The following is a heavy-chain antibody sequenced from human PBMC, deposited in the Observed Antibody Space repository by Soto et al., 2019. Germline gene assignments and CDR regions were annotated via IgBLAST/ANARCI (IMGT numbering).Heavy chain of an antibody. Sequence: PWGPLRLSCTASGFSVSNYAMIWVRQVPGKGLEWVSLITSSGAGRYYADSVKGRYIISRDNSKNTLDLQMNSLRVDDTAVYYCARDSFHCSGLTCLSYWYFDIWGRGTLVTVSS. CDR1: GFSVSNYA. CDR3: ARDSFHCSGLTCLSYWYFDI. J-gene: IGHJ2*01. CDR2: ITSSGAGR. V-gene: IGHV3-23*01. D-gene: IGHD2-15*01.